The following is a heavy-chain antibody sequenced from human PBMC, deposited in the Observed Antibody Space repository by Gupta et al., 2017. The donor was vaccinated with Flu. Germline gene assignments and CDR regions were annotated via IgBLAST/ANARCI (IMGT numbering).Heavy chain of an antibody. D-gene: IGHD2-2*01. CDR3: TTPRYCTSTSCGSIDY. Sequence: MNWVRQAPGKGLEWVGRSKSKSEGETIDYAAPGKCRFTISKDASMGTVYLRMDSLKNEDTAVYYCTTPRYCTSTSCGSIDYWGQGTLVTVSS. J-gene: IGHJ4*02. V-gene: IGHV3-15*01. CDR2: SKSKSEGETI.